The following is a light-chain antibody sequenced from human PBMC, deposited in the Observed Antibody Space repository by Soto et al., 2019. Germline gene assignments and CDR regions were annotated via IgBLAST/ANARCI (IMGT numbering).Light chain of an antibody. CDR3: SSYTSSNSGV. CDR1: SSDVGGYNY. CDR2: DVS. J-gene: IGLJ1*01. Sequence: QSALTQPASVSGSPGQSITISCTGTSSDVGGYNYVSWYQQHPGKALKLMIYDVSNRPSGVSNRFSGSKSGNTASLTISGLQAEDEADYYCSSYTSSNSGVFGTGTKLTVL. V-gene: IGLV2-14*01.